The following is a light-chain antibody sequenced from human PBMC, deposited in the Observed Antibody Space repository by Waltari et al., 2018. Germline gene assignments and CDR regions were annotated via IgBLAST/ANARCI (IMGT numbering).Light chain of an antibody. CDR2: KNH. CDR3: ATWDDSLTAWV. V-gene: IGLV1-47*01. J-gene: IGLJ3*02. CDR1: RSNIGPNY. Sequence: QSVLTQPPSTSGTPGQRVTISCSGSRSNIGPNYVYWYPQLPGTAPKLLIYKNHQRPSGVPDRFSGSKSGTSASLAISGLRSEDEAYYYCATWDDSLTAWVFGGGTKLTVL.